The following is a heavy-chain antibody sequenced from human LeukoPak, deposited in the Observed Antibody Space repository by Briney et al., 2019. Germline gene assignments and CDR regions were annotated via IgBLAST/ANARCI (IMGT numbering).Heavy chain of an antibody. CDR2: IYYSGST. CDR1: GGSISSSSYY. V-gene: IGHV4-39*07. D-gene: IGHD2-2*01. Sequence: PSETLSLTCTVSGGSISSSSYYWGWIRQPPGKGLEWIGSIYYSGSTYYNPSLKSRVTISVDTSKNQFSLKLSSVTAADTAVYYCARGLQLLPNYFDYWGQGTLVTVSS. J-gene: IGHJ4*02. CDR3: ARGLQLLPNYFDY.